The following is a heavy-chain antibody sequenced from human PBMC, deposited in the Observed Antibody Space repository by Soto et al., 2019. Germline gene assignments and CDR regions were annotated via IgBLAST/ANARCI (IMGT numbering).Heavy chain of an antibody. V-gene: IGHV4-34*01. D-gene: IGHD2-8*01. J-gene: IGHJ3*02. CDR2: ISHSGST. CDR3: ARIFGTNGVCYTGAFDI. CDR1: VGSFRGYY. Sequence: QVQLQQWGAGLLKPSETLSLTCAVYVGSFRGYYWSWIRQPPGKGLEWIGEISHSGSTNYNPSLKSRVTISVDTSKNQFSLKLSAVTAADTAVYYCARIFGTNGVCYTGAFDIWGQGTLVTVSS.